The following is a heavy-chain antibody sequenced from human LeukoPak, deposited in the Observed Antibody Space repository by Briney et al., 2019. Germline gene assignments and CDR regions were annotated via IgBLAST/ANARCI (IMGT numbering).Heavy chain of an antibody. D-gene: IGHD5-18*01. CDR2: IYYSGST. V-gene: IGHV4-61*01. CDR3: ARDSDTHTDY. J-gene: IGHJ4*02. CDR1: GGSVSSGSYY. Sequence: SETLSLTCTVSGGSVSSGSYYWSWIRQPPGKGLEWIGYIYYSGSTNYNPSLKSRVTISVDTSKNQFSLKLSSVTAADTAVYYCARDSDTHTDYWGQGTLVTVSS.